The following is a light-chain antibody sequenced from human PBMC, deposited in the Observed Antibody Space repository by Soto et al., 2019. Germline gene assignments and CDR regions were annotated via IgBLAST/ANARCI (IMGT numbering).Light chain of an antibody. CDR2: DVF. Sequence: VVLTQSPATLSVSPGERATLSCWATQNVNNHFAWYQQKPGQAPRLLIYDVFTRAAGIPARFSGRGSGTEFTLTISSLQSEDVAVYYCQQYNNWPWTFGLGTKVEIK. V-gene: IGKV3D-15*01. J-gene: IGKJ1*01. CDR3: QQYNNWPWT. CDR1: QNVNNH.